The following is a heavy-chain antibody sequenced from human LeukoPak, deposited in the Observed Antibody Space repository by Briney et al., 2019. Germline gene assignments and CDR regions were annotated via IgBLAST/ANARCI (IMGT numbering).Heavy chain of an antibody. CDR1: GGSFSSYA. CDR3: ARVPYRHCSSTSCSHDY. CDR2: IIPILGIA. J-gene: IGHJ4*02. Sequence: SVKVSCKASGGSFSSYAISWVRQAPGQGVEGMGRIIPILGIANYAQKFQGRGTITADKSTSTAYMELSSLTSEDTAVYYCARVPYRHCSSTSCSHDYCGQGTLVTVSS. D-gene: IGHD2-2*01. V-gene: IGHV1-69*04.